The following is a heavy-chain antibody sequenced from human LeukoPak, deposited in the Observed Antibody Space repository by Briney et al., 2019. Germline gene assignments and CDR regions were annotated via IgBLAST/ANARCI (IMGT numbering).Heavy chain of an antibody. CDR3: ATKDVAAAGTPFDY. Sequence: PSETLSLTCAVSGGSISSSNWWNWVRQSPGKGLEWIGEIDHTGNTNYNASLKSRVTISVDKSENQFSLKLTSVTAADTAVYYCATKDVAAAGTPFDYWGQGILVTVSS. CDR2: IDHTGNT. CDR1: GGSISSSNW. J-gene: IGHJ4*02. V-gene: IGHV4-4*02. D-gene: IGHD2-15*01.